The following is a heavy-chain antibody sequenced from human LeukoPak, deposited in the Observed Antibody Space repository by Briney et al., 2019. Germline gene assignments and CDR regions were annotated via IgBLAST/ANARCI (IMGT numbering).Heavy chain of an antibody. CDR3: ATENSGSYYGYFDS. CDR2: IWYDGSNK. Sequence: GGSLRLSCAASGFTFTRYGMHWVRQAPGKGLEWVAVIWYDGSNKYYADSVKGRFTISRDNSKNMLYLQMNSPSADETAVYYCATENSGSYYGYFDSWGQRTLVTVSS. J-gene: IGHJ4*03. V-gene: IGHV3-33*01. CDR1: GFTFTRYG. D-gene: IGHD1-26*01.